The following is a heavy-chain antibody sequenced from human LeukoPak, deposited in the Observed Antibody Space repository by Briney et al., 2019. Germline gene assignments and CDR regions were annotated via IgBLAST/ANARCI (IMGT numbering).Heavy chain of an antibody. J-gene: IGHJ4*02. D-gene: IGHD6-13*01. V-gene: IGHV3-30*18. Sequence: GGSLRLSCAASGFTFSSYGMHWVRQAPGKGLEWVAVISYDGSNNYNADSVKGRFTISRDNSKNTLYLQMNSLRAEDTAVYYCAKPREGSSSWYAAGWGQGTLVTVSS. CDR2: ISYDGSNN. CDR1: GFTFSSYG. CDR3: AKPREGSSSWYAAG.